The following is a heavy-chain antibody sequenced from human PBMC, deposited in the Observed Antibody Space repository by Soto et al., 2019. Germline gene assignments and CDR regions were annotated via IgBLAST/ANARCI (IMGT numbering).Heavy chain of an antibody. CDR1: GGSISSGGYY. Sequence: SETLSLTCTVSGGSISSGGYYWSWIRQHPGKGLEWIGYIYYSGSTYYNPSLKSRVTISVDTSKDQFSLKLSSVTAADTAVYYCARERPDGARLDPWGQGTLVTVSS. CDR2: IYYSGST. V-gene: IGHV4-31*03. J-gene: IGHJ5*02. D-gene: IGHD6-6*01. CDR3: ARERPDGARLDP.